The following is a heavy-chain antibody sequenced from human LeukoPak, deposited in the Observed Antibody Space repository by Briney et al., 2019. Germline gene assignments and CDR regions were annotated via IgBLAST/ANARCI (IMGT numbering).Heavy chain of an antibody. J-gene: IGHJ4*02. CDR1: GVSVNACS. D-gene: IGHD2-8*01. CDR3: ARIRCGHTDDRCYNY. V-gene: IGHV4-34*01. Sequence: SETLSLTCAVQGVSVNACSWSWIRQSPEKGLEWIGEINHSGGTNYNPSLKSRATISVDTSENRISLRVTSVTAADTAVYYCARIRCGHTDDRCYNYWGQGTLVTVSS. CDR2: INHSGGT.